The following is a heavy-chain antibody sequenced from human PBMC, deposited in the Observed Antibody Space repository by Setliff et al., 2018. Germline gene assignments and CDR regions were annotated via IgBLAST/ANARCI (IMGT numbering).Heavy chain of an antibody. CDR1: GFTFSSYG. J-gene: IGHJ4*02. D-gene: IGHD6-13*01. V-gene: IGHV3-30*02. CDR2: IRYDGSNK. CDR3: ANVADSSSWYDRDY. Sequence: LRLSCAASGFTFSSYGMHWVRQAPGKGLEWVAFIRYDGSNKYYADSVKGRFTISRDNSKNTLYLQMNSLRAEDTAVYYCANVADSSSWYDRDYWGQGTLVTVSS.